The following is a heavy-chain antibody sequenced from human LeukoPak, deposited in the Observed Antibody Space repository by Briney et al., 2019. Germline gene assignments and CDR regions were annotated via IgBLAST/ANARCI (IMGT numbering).Heavy chain of an antibody. D-gene: IGHD3-22*01. Sequence: GASVKVSCKASGGTFSSYAISWVRQAPGQGLEWMGGIIPIFGTANYAQKFQGRVTITADESTSTAYMELSSLRSEDTAVYYCARDYDSSGYVFDYWGQGTLVTVSS. V-gene: IGHV1-69*13. CDR1: GGTFSSYA. CDR3: ARDYDSSGYVFDY. CDR2: IIPIFGTA. J-gene: IGHJ4*02.